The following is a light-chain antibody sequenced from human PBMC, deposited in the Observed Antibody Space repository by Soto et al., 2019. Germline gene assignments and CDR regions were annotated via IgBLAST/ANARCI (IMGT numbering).Light chain of an antibody. CDR2: GAS. V-gene: IGKV3D-15*01. Sequence: EIVMTQSPATLSVSPGQRATLSCRASQSVSSNLAWYQQKPGQAPRLLIYGASTRATGIPARFSGSGSGTEFTLTISSLQSEDFAVYHCQQCNNWPLTFGGGTKVEIK. J-gene: IGKJ4*01. CDR1: QSVSSN. CDR3: QQCNNWPLT.